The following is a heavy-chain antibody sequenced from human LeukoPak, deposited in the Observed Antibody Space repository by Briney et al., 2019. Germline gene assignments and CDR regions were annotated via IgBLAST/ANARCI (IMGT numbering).Heavy chain of an antibody. J-gene: IGHJ2*01. D-gene: IGHD2-2*01. CDR3: AVVPAAIVAWYFDL. CDR1: GFTFSSYG. Sequence: PGRSLRLSCAASGFTFSSYGMHWVRQAPGKGLEWVSYISSSSSTIYYADSVKGRFTISRDNAKNSLYLQMNSLRAEDTAVYYCAVVPAAIVAWYFDLWGRGTLVTVSS. V-gene: IGHV3-48*01. CDR2: ISSSSSTI.